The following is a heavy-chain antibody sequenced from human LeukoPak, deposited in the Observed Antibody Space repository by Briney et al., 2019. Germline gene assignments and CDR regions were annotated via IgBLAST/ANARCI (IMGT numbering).Heavy chain of an antibody. CDR2: IDYTGST. CDR1: GGSISSGAYS. Sequence: SETLSLTCTVSGGSISSGAYSWSWIRQPPGKGLEWIGYIDYTGSTNYNPSLNSRVTISRDTSTNHFSLKLSSVTAADTAVYFCARGRVSSSSWQSVYYYYLYMDVWGKGSTVTVSS. CDR3: ARGRVSSSSWQSVYYYYLYMDV. D-gene: IGHD6-13*01. V-gene: IGHV4-61*03. J-gene: IGHJ6*03.